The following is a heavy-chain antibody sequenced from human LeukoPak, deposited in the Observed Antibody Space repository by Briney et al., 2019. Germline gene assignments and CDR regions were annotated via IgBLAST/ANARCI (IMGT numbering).Heavy chain of an antibody. J-gene: IGHJ4*02. CDR3: ARVLSSGWYGGYFDY. V-gene: IGHV4-4*02. CDR1: GGSISSSNW. Sequence: SETLSLTCAVSGGSISSSNWWSWVRQPPGKGLEWIGEIYHSGSTNYNPSLKSRVTVSVDKSKNQFSLKLSSVTAADTAVYYCARVLSSGWYGGYFDYWGQGTLVTVSS. CDR2: IYHSGST. D-gene: IGHD6-19*01.